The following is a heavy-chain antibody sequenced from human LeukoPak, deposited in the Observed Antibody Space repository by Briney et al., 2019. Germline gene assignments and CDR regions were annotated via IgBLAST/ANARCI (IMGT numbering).Heavy chain of an antibody. J-gene: IGHJ5*02. CDR3: ARGELLWFGELFSWFDP. CDR1: GYTFPGYY. Sequence: GASVKVSCKASGYTFPGYYMHWVRQAPGQGREWMGWINPNSGGTNYAQKFQGRVTMTRDTSISTAYMELSRLRSDDTAVYYCARGELLWFGELFSWFDPWGQGTLVAVSS. D-gene: IGHD3-10*01. CDR2: INPNSGGT. V-gene: IGHV1-2*02.